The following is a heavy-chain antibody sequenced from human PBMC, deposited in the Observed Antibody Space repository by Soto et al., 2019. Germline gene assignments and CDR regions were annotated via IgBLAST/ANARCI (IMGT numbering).Heavy chain of an antibody. CDR2: INPNSGGT. Sequence: GASVKVSCKASGYTFTGYYMHWVRQAPGQGLEWMGWINPNSGGTNYAQKFQGRVTMTRDTSISTAYMELSRLRSDGTAVYYCARSPTGYSGYDYYFDYWGQGTLVTVSS. CDR3: ARSPTGYSGYDYYFDY. D-gene: IGHD5-12*01. J-gene: IGHJ4*02. V-gene: IGHV1-2*02. CDR1: GYTFTGYY.